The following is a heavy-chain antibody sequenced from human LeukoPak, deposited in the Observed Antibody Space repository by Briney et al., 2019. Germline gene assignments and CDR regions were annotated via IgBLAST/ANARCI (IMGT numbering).Heavy chain of an antibody. V-gene: IGHV1-69*04. Sequence: SVKVSCKASGGTFSSYAISWVRQAPGQGLEWMGRMIPILGIANYAQKFQGRVTITADRSTSTAYMELSSLRSEDTAVYYCARVDGSGSYYNVLNWFDPWGQGTLVTVSS. D-gene: IGHD3-10*01. J-gene: IGHJ5*02. CDR1: GGTFSSYA. CDR3: ARVDGSGSYYNVLNWFDP. CDR2: MIPILGIA.